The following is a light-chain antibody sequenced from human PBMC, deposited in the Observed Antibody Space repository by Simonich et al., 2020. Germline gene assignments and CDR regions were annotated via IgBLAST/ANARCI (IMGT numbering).Light chain of an antibody. J-gene: IGKJ5*01. Sequence: EIVMTQSPATLSVSPGERSTLSCRASQRVSSNLAWYQQKPGQAPRLLLYGASTRATGIPARFSVSGSGTEFTLTISSLQSEDFAVYYCQQYNNWPPITFGQGTRLEIK. CDR2: GAS. CDR1: QRVSSN. V-gene: IGKV3-15*01. CDR3: QQYNNWPPIT.